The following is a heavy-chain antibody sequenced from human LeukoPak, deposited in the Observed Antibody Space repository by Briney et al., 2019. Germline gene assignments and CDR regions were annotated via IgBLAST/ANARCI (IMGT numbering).Heavy chain of an antibody. V-gene: IGHV3-21*01. CDR3: ARNNWFGEFENWFDS. CDR1: GFTFSSYG. CDR2: ISSSSSYI. D-gene: IGHD3-10*01. J-gene: IGHJ5*01. Sequence: GSLRLSCAASGFTFSSYGMSWVRQAPGKGPEWVSSISSSSSYIYYGDSMKGRFTISRDNAKNSLYLQMNSLRAEDTAVYYCARNNWFGEFENWFDSWGQGTLVTVSS.